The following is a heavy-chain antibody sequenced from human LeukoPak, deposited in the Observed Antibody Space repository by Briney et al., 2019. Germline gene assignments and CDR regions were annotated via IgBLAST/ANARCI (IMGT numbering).Heavy chain of an antibody. CDR3: AKEKGSPFYFDS. CDR2: ISYDGSNK. J-gene: IGHJ4*02. V-gene: IGHV3-30*18. Sequence: GSLRLSCAASGFSLSSYGMHWVRQAPGKGLEWVAVISYDGSNKDYADTVKGRFSISRDNSKNTLYLQMNGLRAEDTSVYYRAKEKGSPFYFDSWGQGTLVTVSS. CDR1: GFSLSSYG.